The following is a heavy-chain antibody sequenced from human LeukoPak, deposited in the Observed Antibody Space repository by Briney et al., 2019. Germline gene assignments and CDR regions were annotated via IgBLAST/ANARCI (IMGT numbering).Heavy chain of an antibody. CDR3: AKYSGSYYYPPNWDS. CDR1: GFTFSSYA. D-gene: IGHD1-26*01. Sequence: GGSLRLSCAASGFTFSSYAMSWVRQVPGKGLEWVSVISGSGDNTYYADSVKGRFTISRDYPKNTLYLQMNSLRAEDTAVYFCAKYSGSYYYPPNWDSWGQGTLVTVSS. V-gene: IGHV3-23*01. CDR2: ISGSGDNT. J-gene: IGHJ4*02.